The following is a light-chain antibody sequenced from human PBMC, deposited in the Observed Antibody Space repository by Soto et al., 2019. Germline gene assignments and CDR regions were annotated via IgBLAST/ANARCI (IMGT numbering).Light chain of an antibody. V-gene: IGKV1-5*01. CDR1: QSISTW. CDR2: DAS. J-gene: IGKJ1*01. CDR3: QQCSYYPWT. Sequence: DIQMTQSPSTLSASVGDRVTITCRASQSISTWLAWYQQKPGKAPKLLIYDASSLESGVPSRFSGSGSGTEFTLTISSLQADDFANYYCQQCSYYPWTFGQGTKVEIK.